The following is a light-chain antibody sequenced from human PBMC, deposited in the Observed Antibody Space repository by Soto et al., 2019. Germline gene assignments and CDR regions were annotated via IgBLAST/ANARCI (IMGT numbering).Light chain of an antibody. CDR3: SSYAGSNRV. CDR1: SSDVGGYNY. CDR2: EVS. V-gene: IGLV2-8*01. Sequence: QSALTQPPSASGSTGQSVTISCTGTSSDVGGYNYVSWYQQHPGKAPKLMIYEVSKRPSGVPDRFSGSKSANTASLTVSGLQAEDEADYYCSSYAGSNRVFGGGTKLTVL. J-gene: IGLJ2*01.